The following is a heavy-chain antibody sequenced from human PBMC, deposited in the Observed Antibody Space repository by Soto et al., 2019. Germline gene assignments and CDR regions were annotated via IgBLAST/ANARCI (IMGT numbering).Heavy chain of an antibody. CDR3: AKDGQSSTIFGVVNGWFDP. J-gene: IGHJ5*02. CDR1: GFTFSSYA. V-gene: IGHV3-23*01. D-gene: IGHD3-3*01. Sequence: PGGSLRLSCAASGFTFSSYAMSWVRQAPGKGLEWVSAISGSGGSTYYADSVKGRFTISRDNSKNTLYLQMNSLRAEDTAVYYYAKDGQSSTIFGVVNGWFDPWGQGTLVTVSS. CDR2: ISGSGGST.